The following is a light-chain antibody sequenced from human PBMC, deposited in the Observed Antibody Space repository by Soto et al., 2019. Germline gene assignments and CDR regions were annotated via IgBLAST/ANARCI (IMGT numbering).Light chain of an antibody. J-gene: IGKJ2*01. V-gene: IGKV3-15*01. CDR1: QSVSSN. CDR2: GAS. Sequence: EIVMTQSPATLSVSPGDRATLSCRASQSVSSNLAWYQQKPGQAPRLLIYGASTRAIGIPARFSGSGSGTEFTLTISSLQSEDFAVYYCQQYDNWPPYTFGQGTKLEIK. CDR3: QQYDNWPPYT.